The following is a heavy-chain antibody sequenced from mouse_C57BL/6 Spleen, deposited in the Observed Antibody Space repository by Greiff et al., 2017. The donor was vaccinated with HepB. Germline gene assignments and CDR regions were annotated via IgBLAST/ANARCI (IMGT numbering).Heavy chain of an antibody. CDR1: GYTFTDYE. D-gene: IGHD1-1*01. CDR2: IDPETGGT. CDR3: TRRTTVVAGDY. J-gene: IGHJ2*01. V-gene: IGHV1-15*01. Sequence: VQLQESGAELVRPGASVTLSCKASGYTFTDYEMHWVKQTPVHGLEWIGAIDPETGGTAYNQKFKGKAILTADKSSSTAYMELRSLTSEDSAVYYCTRRTTVVAGDYWGQGTTLTVSS.